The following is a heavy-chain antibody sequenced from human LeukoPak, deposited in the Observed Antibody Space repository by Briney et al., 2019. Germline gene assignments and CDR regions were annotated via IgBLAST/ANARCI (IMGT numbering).Heavy chain of an antibody. CDR1: GYTFTGYY. Sequence: ASVKVSCKASGYTFTGYYMHWVRQAPGQGLEWMGIINPSGGSSSYAQKFQGRVTMTRDTSTSTVYMELSSLRSEDTAVYYCARDPNYGYFDYWGQGTLVTVSS. J-gene: IGHJ4*02. D-gene: IGHD3-10*01. V-gene: IGHV1-46*01. CDR3: ARDPNYGYFDY. CDR2: INPSGGSS.